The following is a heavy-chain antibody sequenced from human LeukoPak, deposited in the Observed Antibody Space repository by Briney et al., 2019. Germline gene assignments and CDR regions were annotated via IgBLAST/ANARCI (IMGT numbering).Heavy chain of an antibody. V-gene: IGHV3-30*18. D-gene: IGHD6-19*01. Sequence: GRSLPLSCAATGFTFNDYGMHGVGQAPGKGLAGVAVISYDGSNEYYADSVKGRFTISRDNSKNMLYLQMNSLRAEDTAVFYCAKEFASGWSDCWGQGTLVTVSS. CDR1: GFTFNDYG. CDR2: ISYDGSNE. J-gene: IGHJ4*02. CDR3: AKEFASGWSDC.